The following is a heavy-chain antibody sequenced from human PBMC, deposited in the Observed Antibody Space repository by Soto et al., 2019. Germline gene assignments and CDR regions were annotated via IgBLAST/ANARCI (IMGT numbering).Heavy chain of an antibody. CDR3: ARSGSGYDYAFDI. V-gene: IGHV3-21*01. CDR1: GFTFSSYS. CDR2: ISSSSSYI. J-gene: IGHJ3*02. Sequence: EVQLVESGGGLVKPGGSLRLSCAASGFTFSSYSMNWVRQAPGKGLEWVSSISSSSSYIYYADSVKGRFTISRDNAKNSLYLQMNILRAEDPAVYYCARSGSGYDYAFDIFGQGTMVTVSS. D-gene: IGHD5-12*01.